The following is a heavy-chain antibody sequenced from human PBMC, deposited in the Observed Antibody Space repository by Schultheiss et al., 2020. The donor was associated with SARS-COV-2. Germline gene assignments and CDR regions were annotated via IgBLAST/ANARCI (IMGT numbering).Heavy chain of an antibody. D-gene: IGHD3-22*01. V-gene: IGHV3-23*01. CDR1: GFTFSSYA. J-gene: IGHJ4*02. Sequence: GGSLRLSCAASGFTFSSYAMSWVRQAPGKGLEWVSAISGSGGSTYYADSVKGRFTISRDNSKNTLYLQMNSLRAEDTAVYYCAKDWTSSTMIVVVIREGANYFDYWGQGTLVTVSS. CDR3: AKDWTSSTMIVVVIREGANYFDY. CDR2: ISGSGGST.